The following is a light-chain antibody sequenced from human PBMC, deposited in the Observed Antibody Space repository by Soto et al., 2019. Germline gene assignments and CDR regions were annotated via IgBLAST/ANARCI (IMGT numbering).Light chain of an antibody. J-gene: IGKJ5*01. CDR2: GAF. Sequence: EIVLTRSPATLSLSPGKIATLSCRASPSVTNYLAWYKQKPGQAPRLLIYGAFNRATGIPASFSGSGSGTDFPLTINRMEPEDSAVYYCQQYGSPITFGQGTRLEIK. CDR1: PSVTNY. CDR3: QQYGSPIT. V-gene: IGKV3-20*01.